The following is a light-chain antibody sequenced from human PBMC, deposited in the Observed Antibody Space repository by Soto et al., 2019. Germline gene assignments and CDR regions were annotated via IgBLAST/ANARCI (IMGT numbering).Light chain of an antibody. CDR3: HQSYSTIT. Sequence: SAPILDRLTITCRAIQSISKYLKWYQQNPGNAPKLLIYAASSLQSGVPSRFSGSGSGTDFTLTISSLQPEDFATYYCHQSYSTITFGQGTRLEI. V-gene: IGKV1-39*01. CDR2: AAS. CDR1: QSISKY. J-gene: IGKJ5*01.